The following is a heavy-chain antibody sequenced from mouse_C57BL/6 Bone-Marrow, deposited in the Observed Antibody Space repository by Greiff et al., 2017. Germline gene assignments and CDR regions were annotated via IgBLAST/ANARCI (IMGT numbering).Heavy chain of an antibody. CDR2: IDPENGDT. CDR3: TTGLRGFAD. D-gene: IGHD1-1*01. Sequence: VQLQQSGAELVRPGASVKLSCTASGFNIKDDYMHWVKQRPEQGLEWIGWIDPENGDTEYASKFQGKATITADTSSNTAYLQLSSLTSEDTAVYYCTTGLRGFADWGQGTLVTVSA. J-gene: IGHJ3*01. V-gene: IGHV14-4*01. CDR1: GFNIKDDY.